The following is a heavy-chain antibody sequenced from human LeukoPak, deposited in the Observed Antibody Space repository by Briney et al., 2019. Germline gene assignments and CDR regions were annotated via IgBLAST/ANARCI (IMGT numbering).Heavy chain of an antibody. J-gene: IGHJ5*02. CDR1: GGSISSYY. CDR3: ARTRTKSITIFGVVDWFDP. D-gene: IGHD3-3*01. CDR2: IYYSGSN. Sequence: PSETLSLTCTVSGGSISSYYWSWLRQPAGKGLEWVGYIYYSGSNNYNPSLKSRVTISVDTSKNQFSLKLSSVTAADTAVYYCARTRTKSITIFGVVDWFDPWGQGTLVTVSS. V-gene: IGHV4-59*01.